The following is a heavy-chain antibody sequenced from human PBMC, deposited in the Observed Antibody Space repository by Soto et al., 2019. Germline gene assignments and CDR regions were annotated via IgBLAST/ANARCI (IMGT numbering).Heavy chain of an antibody. CDR3: ARGTLGYDFWSGYYDIGGYYYGMDV. V-gene: IGHV1-8*01. CDR2: MNPNSGNT. CDR1: GNTFTSYD. J-gene: IGHJ6*02. Sequence: VQLVQSGAEVKKPGASGKVSCKASGNTFTSYDINWVRQATGQGLEWMGWMNPNSGNTGYAQKFQGRVTMTRNTSISTAYMELSSLRSEDTAVYYCARGTLGYDFWSGYYDIGGYYYGMDVWGQGTTVTVSS. D-gene: IGHD3-3*01.